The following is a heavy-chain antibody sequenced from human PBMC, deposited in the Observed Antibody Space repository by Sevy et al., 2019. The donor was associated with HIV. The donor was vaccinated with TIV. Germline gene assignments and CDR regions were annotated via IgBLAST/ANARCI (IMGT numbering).Heavy chain of an antibody. V-gene: IGHV1-46*01. D-gene: IGHD4-17*01. CDR1: GYTFTSYY. J-gene: IGHJ4*02. Sequence: ASVKVSCKASGYTFTSYYMHWVRQAPGQGLEWMGIINPSGGSTSYAQKFQGRVTMTRDTSTSTVYMELSSLRSEDTAMYYCARSMTTVTPGDYWGQGTLVTVSS. CDR2: INPSGGST. CDR3: ARSMTTVTPGDY.